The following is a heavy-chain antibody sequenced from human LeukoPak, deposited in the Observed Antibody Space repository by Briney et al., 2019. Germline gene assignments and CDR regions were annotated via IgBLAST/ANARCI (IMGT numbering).Heavy chain of an antibody. CDR3: ARDSKLVDYYGMDV. CDR2: IYSGGST. Sequence: GGSLRLSCAASGFTVSSNYMSWVRQAPGKGLEWVSVIYSGGSTYYADSVKGRFTISRDNSKNTLYLQMNSLRAEDTAVYYCARDSKLVDYYGMDVWGQGTTVTVSS. V-gene: IGHV3-66*01. CDR1: GFTVSSNY. D-gene: IGHD6-6*01. J-gene: IGHJ6*02.